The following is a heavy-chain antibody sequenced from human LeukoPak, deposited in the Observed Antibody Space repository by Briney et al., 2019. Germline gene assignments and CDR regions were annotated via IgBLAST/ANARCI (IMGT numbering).Heavy chain of an antibody. CDR3: ARLNPPGWFDP. V-gene: IGHV4-39*01. CDR1: GGSISSSSYY. J-gene: IGHJ5*02. Sequence: SETLSLTCTVSGGSISSSSYYWGWIRQPPGNGLEWIGNIYYSGSTYYNPSLKSRVTISVDTSKNQFSLKVSSVTAADTAVYYCARLNPPGWFDPWGQGTLVTVSS. CDR2: IYYSGST.